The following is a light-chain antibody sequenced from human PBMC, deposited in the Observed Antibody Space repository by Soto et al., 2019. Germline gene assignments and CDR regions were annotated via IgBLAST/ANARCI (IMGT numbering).Light chain of an antibody. V-gene: IGLV2-14*01. CDR3: SSYTARSTWV. J-gene: IGLJ3*02. Sequence: QSVLTQPASVSGSPGQSITISCTGTSSDVGGYNYVSWYQQHPGTSPKLMIYEASNRPSGVSNRFSGSKSGNTASLIISGLQAEDEGDYYCSSYTARSTWVFGGGTKVTVL. CDR1: SSDVGGYNY. CDR2: EAS.